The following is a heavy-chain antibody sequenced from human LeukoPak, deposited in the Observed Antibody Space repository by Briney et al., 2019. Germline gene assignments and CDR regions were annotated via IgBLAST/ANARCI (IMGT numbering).Heavy chain of an antibody. CDR2: IGGSGTTI. D-gene: IGHD1-26*01. J-gene: IGHJ4*02. CDR1: GFTFSDYY. Sequence: GGSLRLSCAASGFTFSDYYMSWIRQAPGKGLEWVSYIGGSGTTIYHADSVKGRFTISRDNAKNSLYLQMGSLRVEDTAVYYCARALGSGVGATRFWGQGILVTVSS. V-gene: IGHV3-11*01. CDR3: ARALGSGVGATRF.